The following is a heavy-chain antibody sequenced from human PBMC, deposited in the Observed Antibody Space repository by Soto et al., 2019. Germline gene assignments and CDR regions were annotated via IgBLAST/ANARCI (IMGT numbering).Heavy chain of an antibody. CDR3: ARDTSTDIGDLDY. Sequence: GGSLRLSCAASGFTFSSFEFNWVRQAPGKGLEWVSYITGSGSTIYYADSVKGRFTISRDNAKNSLYLQMNSLRVEDTGVYYCARDTSTDIGDLDYWGQGTLVTVSS. V-gene: IGHV3-48*03. CDR2: ITGSGSTI. J-gene: IGHJ4*02. CDR1: GFTFSSFE. D-gene: IGHD5-12*01.